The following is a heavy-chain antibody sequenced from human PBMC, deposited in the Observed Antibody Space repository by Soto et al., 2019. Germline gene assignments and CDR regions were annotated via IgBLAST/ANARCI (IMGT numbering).Heavy chain of an antibody. CDR2: IYHSGST. CDR3: ASAVADYVSPWAFDI. CDR1: SGSISSSNW. Sequence: QVQLQESGPGLVKPSGTLSITCAVSSGSISSSNWWSWVRQPPGKGLEWIGEIYHSGSTNYNPSLKSRVTISVDKSKNQFSLKLSSVPAADTAVYYCASAVADYVSPWAFDIWGQGTMATVSS. J-gene: IGHJ3*02. D-gene: IGHD4-17*01. V-gene: IGHV4-4*02.